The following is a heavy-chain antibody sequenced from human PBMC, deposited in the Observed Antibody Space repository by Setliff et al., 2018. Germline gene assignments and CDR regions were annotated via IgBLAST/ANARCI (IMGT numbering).Heavy chain of an antibody. CDR3: ASIDWGENFYNMDV. J-gene: IGHJ6*03. V-gene: IGHV3-7*01. CDR2: INEAGRGK. Sequence: QTGGSLRLSCAASGFTFSSLWMSWVRQAPGKGLEWVANINEAGRGKFYVDSVKGRFAISRDNARNSLYLQMNSLRGEDTAVYFCASIDWGENFYNMDVWGKGTTVTVSS. D-gene: IGHD7-27*01. CDR1: GFTFSSLW.